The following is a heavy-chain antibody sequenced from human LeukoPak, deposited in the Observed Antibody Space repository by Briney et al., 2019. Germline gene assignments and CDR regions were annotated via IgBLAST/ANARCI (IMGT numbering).Heavy chain of an antibody. CDR1: GDSITTGGYS. V-gene: IGHV4-30-2*01. J-gene: IGHJ5*02. CDR3: ARVPYNFGSGGSDGWFDP. D-gene: IGHD3/OR15-3a*01. CDR2: FYHSGNT. Sequence: PSETLSLTCEVSGDSITTGGYSWSWIRQPPGKGLEWLGYFYHSGNTYYNPSLESRVTMSIDASKNQLSLKVASVTAADTAVYYCARVPYNFGSGGSDGWFDPWGQGSLVIVSS.